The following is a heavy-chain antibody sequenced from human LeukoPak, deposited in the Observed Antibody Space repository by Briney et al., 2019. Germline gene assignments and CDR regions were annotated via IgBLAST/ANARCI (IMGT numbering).Heavy chain of an antibody. Sequence: ASVKVSCKASGYTFTSYDINWVRQATGQGLEWMGWMNPNSGNTGYAQKFQGRVTMTRNTPISTAYMELSSLRSEDTAVYYCARRTYGDYGWVYWGQGTLVTVSS. CDR2: MNPNSGNT. V-gene: IGHV1-8*01. CDR3: ARRTYGDYGWVY. CDR1: GYTFTSYD. J-gene: IGHJ4*02. D-gene: IGHD4-17*01.